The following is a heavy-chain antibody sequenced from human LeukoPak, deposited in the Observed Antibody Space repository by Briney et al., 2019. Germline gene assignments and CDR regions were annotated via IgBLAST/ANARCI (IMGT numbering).Heavy chain of an antibody. V-gene: IGHV1-2*02. D-gene: IGHD4-17*01. CDR3: ARSYDYGDYSPDDVFDI. CDR2: INPNSGGT. CDR1: GYTFTGYY. J-gene: IGHJ3*02. Sequence: GASVKVSCKASGYTFTGYYMHWVRQAPGQGLEWMGWINPNSGGTNYAQKFQGRVTMTRDTSISTAYMELSRLRSDDTAVYYCARSYDYGDYSPDDVFDIWGQGTMVTVSS.